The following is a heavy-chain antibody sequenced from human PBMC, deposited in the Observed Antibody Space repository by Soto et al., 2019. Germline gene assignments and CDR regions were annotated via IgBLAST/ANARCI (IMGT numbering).Heavy chain of an antibody. CDR2: INSDGSVS. CDR1: GFTFSNYW. CDR3: ARGDCVGGPCYSLAGSFYYYMDV. J-gene: IGHJ6*03. Sequence: EVQLVESGGGLVQPGGSLRLSCAASGFTFSNYWMYWVRQAPGKGLVWVSRINSDGSVSSYADSVKGRLTISRDNVKNTRYLQMDRLRAEDTAVYYCARGDCVGGPCYSLAGSFYYYMDVWGKGTTVTVFS. V-gene: IGHV3-74*01. D-gene: IGHD2-15*01.